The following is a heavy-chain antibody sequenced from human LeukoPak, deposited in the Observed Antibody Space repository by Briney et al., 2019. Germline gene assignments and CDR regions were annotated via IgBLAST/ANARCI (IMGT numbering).Heavy chain of an antibody. Sequence: SETLSLTCTVSGGSIGSGSFYWGWIRQPPGKGLEWIGSIYSGGSTYYNPSLKSRVTISVDTSKNQFSLKLSSVTAADTAVYYCARHRVGGGFCSGGSRYPYYFDYWGQGTLVTVSS. CDR2: IYSGGST. D-gene: IGHD2-15*01. V-gene: IGHV4-39*01. CDR3: ARHRVGGGFCSGGSRYPYYFDY. J-gene: IGHJ4*02. CDR1: GGSIGSGSFY.